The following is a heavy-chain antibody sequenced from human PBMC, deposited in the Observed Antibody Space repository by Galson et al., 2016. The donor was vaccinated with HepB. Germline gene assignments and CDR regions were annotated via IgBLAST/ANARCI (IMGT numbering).Heavy chain of an antibody. CDR2: ISYDGSNK. Sequence: SLRLSCAASGFTFSRYAMHWVRQAPGKGLEWVAVISYDGSNKYYADSVKGRFTISRDNSTNTVSLQMNSLRADDTAVCYCARANQKARGYDYYGMDVWGQGTTVTVSS. V-gene: IGHV3-30-3*01. CDR1: GFTFSRYA. D-gene: IGHD5-12*01. CDR3: ARANQKARGYDYYGMDV. J-gene: IGHJ6*02.